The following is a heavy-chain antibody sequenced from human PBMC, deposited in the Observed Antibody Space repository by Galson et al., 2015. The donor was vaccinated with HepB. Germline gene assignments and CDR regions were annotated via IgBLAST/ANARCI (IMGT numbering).Heavy chain of an antibody. CDR3: TPPAPGIAAAGFDY. J-gene: IGHJ4*02. V-gene: IGHV3-15*01. D-gene: IGHD6-13*01. CDR1: GFTFSNAW. CDR2: IKSKTDGGTT. Sequence: SLRLSCAASGFTFSNAWMSWVCQAPGKGLEWVGCIKSKTDGGTTDYAAPVKGRFTISRDDSKNTLYLQMNSLKTEDTAVYYCTPPAPGIAAAGFDYWGQGTLVTVSS.